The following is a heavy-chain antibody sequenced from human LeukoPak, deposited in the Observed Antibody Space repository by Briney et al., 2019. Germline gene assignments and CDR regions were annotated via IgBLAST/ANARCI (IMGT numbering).Heavy chain of an antibody. J-gene: IGHJ2*01. CDR2: IIPILGIA. CDR3: ARVNRVGYFDL. V-gene: IGHV1-69*04. D-gene: IGHD2/OR15-2a*01. CDR1: GYTFTSYG. Sequence: SVKVSCKASGYTFTSYGISWVRQAPGQGLEWMGRIIPILGIANYAQKFQGRVTITADKSTSTAYMELSSLRSEDTAVYYCARVNRVGYFDLWGRGTLVTVSS.